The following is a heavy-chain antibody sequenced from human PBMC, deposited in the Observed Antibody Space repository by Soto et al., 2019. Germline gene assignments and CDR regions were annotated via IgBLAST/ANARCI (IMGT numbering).Heavy chain of an antibody. CDR2: IIPIFGTA. D-gene: IGHD3-3*01. V-gene: IGHV1-69*01. CDR3: ARAHRGGFWRSDAFDI. CDR1: GGTFSSYA. J-gene: IGHJ3*02. Sequence: QVQLVQSGAEVKKPGSSVKVSCKASGGTFSSYAISWVRQAPGQGLEWMGGIIPIFGTANYAQKCQGRVTITAGESTRTAYMELSSLRSEGTAVYYCARAHRGGFWRSDAFDIWGQGTMVTVSS.